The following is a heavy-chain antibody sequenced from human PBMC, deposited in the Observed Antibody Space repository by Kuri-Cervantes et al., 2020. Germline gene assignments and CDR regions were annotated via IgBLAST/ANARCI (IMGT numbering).Heavy chain of an antibody. CDR1: GFTFSNYG. D-gene: IGHD6-19*01. V-gene: IGHV3-30*18. J-gene: IGHJ6*02. Sequence: GGSLRLSCAASGFTFSNYGMHWVRQAPGKGLEWVAVISYDGTNKYYADSVKGRFTISRDNSKNTLYLQMNSLRAEDTALYYCAKDVWHSSGWYLGYGMDVWGQGTTVTVSS. CDR3: AKDVWHSSGWYLGYGMDV. CDR2: ISYDGTNK.